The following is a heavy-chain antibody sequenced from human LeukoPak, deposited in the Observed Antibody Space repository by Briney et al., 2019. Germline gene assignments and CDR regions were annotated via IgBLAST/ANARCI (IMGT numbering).Heavy chain of an antibody. D-gene: IGHD2-21*02. V-gene: IGHV3-64*01. CDR2: ISSNGGST. Sequence: GGSLRLSCAASGFTFSSYAMHWVRQAPGKGLEYVSAISSNGGSTYYAKSVKGRFTISRDNSKNTLYLQMGSLRAEDMAVYYCARDGGDHIYAFDIWGQGTMVTVSS. J-gene: IGHJ3*02. CDR1: GFTFSSYA. CDR3: ARDGGDHIYAFDI.